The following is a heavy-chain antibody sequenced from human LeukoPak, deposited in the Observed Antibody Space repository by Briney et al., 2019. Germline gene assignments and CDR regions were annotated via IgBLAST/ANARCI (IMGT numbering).Heavy chain of an antibody. CDR3: ARAFYDSSGYYYAGVLDY. V-gene: IGHV1-46*04. D-gene: IGHD3-22*01. J-gene: IGHJ4*02. CDR1: GYSFSNYY. Sequence: ASVKVSCKASGYSFSNYYIHWVRQAPGQGLEWMGIIDPSVGTTTYAQKLQGRLTMTRDTSTSTVYMELSGLRSEDTALYYCARAFYDSSGYYYAGVLDYWGQGTLVTVSS. CDR2: IDPSVGTT.